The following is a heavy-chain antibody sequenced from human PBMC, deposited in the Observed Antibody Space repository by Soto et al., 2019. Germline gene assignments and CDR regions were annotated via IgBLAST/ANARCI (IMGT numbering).Heavy chain of an antibody. CDR3: ASRHSSPYFDY. V-gene: IGHV4-30-4*01. CDR1: GGSISSGDYY. J-gene: IGHJ4*02. D-gene: IGHD6-13*01. Sequence: SETLSLTCTVSGGSISSGDYYWSWIRQPPGKGLEWIGSIYYSGSTYYNPSLKSRVTISVDTSKNQCSLKLNSVTAADTAVYYCASRHSSPYFDYWGQGTLVTVSS. CDR2: IYYSGST.